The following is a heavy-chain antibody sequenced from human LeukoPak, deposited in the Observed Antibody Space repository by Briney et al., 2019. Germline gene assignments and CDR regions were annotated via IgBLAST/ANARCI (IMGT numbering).Heavy chain of an antibody. D-gene: IGHD6-13*01. V-gene: IGHV4-4*07. CDR2: IYTSGST. Sequence: PSETLSLTCTVSGGSISSYYWSWIRQPAGKGLEWIGRIYTSGSTNYNPSLKSRVTISVDTSKNQFSLKLSSVTAADTAVYYCASTTKPHSSRWYLLSYWGQGTLVTVSS. CDR1: GGSISSYY. J-gene: IGHJ4*02. CDR3: ASTTKPHSSRWYLLSY.